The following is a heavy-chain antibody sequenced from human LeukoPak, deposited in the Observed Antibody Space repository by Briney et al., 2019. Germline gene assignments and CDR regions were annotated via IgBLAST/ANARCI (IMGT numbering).Heavy chain of an antibody. CDR3: ARARFLEWLSTTL. D-gene: IGHD3-3*01. Sequence: PGGSLRLSCAASGFTFSSYSMNWVRQAPGKGLEWVSSITSTSDIYYADSVKGRSTISRDNAKSSLYLQMNSLRAEDTAVYYCARARFLEWLSTTLWGQGTLVTVSS. CDR2: ITSTSDI. V-gene: IGHV3-21*01. J-gene: IGHJ4*02. CDR1: GFTFSSYS.